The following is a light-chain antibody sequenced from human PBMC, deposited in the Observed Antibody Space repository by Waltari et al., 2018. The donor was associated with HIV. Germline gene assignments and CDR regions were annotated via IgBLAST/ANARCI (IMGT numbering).Light chain of an antibody. CDR1: QSISIW. J-gene: IGKJ2*01. CDR2: KAS. V-gene: IGKV1-5*03. CDR3: QEYNSYSGT. Sequence: DIQMTQSPSTLSASVGDSVTITCRASQSISIWLAWYQQKPGKAPKLLIYKASSLESAVPSRFTGSGSGTEFTLTISSLQPDDFATYYCQEYNSYSGTFGQGTKLEIK.